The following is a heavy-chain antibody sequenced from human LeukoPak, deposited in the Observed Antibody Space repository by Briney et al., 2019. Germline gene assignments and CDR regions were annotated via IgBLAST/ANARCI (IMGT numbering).Heavy chain of an antibody. CDR1: GFTFSNYT. Sequence: PGGSLRLSCAASGFTFSNYTMNWVRQTPGKGLEWVANIKQDGSEKTYADSVRGRFTIFRDNAKDSVYLQMNSLRAEDSAIYYCAREGFYFFDFWGQGTLVTVSS. CDR3: AREGFYFFDF. V-gene: IGHV3-7*01. J-gene: IGHJ4*01. CDR2: IKQDGSEK.